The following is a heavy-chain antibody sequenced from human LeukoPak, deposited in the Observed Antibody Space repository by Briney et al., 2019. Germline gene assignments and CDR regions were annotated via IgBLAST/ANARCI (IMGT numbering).Heavy chain of an antibody. CDR1: GYTFTSYA. Sequence: ASVRVSCKASGYTFTSYAMHWVRQAPGQRLECMGWINTGNGNTKYSQKFQGRVTITRDTSASTAYMDLSSLRSEDTAVYYCARNTETAIPLPYYFDYWGQGTLVTVSS. D-gene: IGHD2-21*02. CDR2: INTGNGNT. J-gene: IGHJ4*02. CDR3: ARNTETAIPLPYYFDY. V-gene: IGHV1-3*04.